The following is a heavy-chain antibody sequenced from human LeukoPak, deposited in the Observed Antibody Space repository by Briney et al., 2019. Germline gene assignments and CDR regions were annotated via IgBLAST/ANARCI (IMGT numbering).Heavy chain of an antibody. CDR3: ARRSSIATRLFDY. V-gene: IGHV5-51*01. J-gene: IGHJ4*02. CDR1: GYSFTSYW. Sequence: GESLKISCKGSGYSFTSYWIGWVRQLPGKGLEWMGIIYPGDSDTIYSPSFQGQVTISADKSISTAYPQWSSLKASDTAIYYCARRSSIATRLFDYWGQGTLVTVSS. D-gene: IGHD6-6*01. CDR2: IYPGDSDT.